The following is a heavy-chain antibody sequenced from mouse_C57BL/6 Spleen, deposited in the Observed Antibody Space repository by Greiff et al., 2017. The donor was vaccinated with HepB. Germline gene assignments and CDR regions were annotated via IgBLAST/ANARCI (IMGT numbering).Heavy chain of an antibody. CDR2: IDPEDGDT. CDR3: TRDYDAYWYFDV. Sequence: VQLQQSGAELVRPGASVKLSCTASGFNIKDYYMHWVKQRPEQGLEWIGRIDPEDGDTEYAPKFHGKATMTADTSSNTAYLQLSSLTSEDTAVYYCTRDYDAYWYFDVWGTGTTVTVSS. CDR1: GFNIKDYY. V-gene: IGHV14-1*01. J-gene: IGHJ1*03. D-gene: IGHD2-4*01.